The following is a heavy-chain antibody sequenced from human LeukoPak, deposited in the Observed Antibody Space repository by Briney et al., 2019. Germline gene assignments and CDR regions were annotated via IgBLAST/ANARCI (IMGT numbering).Heavy chain of an antibody. CDR2: ISYDGSNK. CDR3: ARDRTKVPAALLDY. V-gene: IGHV3-30-3*01. J-gene: IGHJ4*02. Sequence: GGSLRLSCAASGFTFSSYAMHWVRQAPGKGLEWVAVISYDGSNKYYADSVKGRFTISRDNSKNTLYLQMNSLRAEDTAVYYCARDRTKVPAALLDYWGQGTLVTVSS. D-gene: IGHD2-2*01. CDR1: GFTFSSYA.